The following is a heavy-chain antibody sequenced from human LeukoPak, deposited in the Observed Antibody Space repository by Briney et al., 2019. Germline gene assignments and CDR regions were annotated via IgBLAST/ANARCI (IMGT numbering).Heavy chain of an antibody. Sequence: PGGSLTLSCAASGFSFSSYAMTWLRQAPGKGLEWVSTIGSSGDTYYPDSVKGRFTISRDTSKNTLYLQMNSLRAEDTAVFYCAIQKSYYFDYWGQGALVTVSS. CDR2: IGSSGDT. J-gene: IGHJ4*02. CDR3: AIQKSYYFDY. CDR1: GFSFSSYA. V-gene: IGHV3-23*01.